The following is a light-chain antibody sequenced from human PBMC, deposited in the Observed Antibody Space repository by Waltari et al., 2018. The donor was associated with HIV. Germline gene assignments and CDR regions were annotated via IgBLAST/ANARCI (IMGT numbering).Light chain of an antibody. CDR2: EVF. Sequence: QSVLAQPASVSGSPGQSITISCNGSAPDIGTYNLVSWYQQYPGKAPKLSISEVFKRPSGISDRFSGSKSGNAASLKISGLRSEDEAVYYCCSYTGESTFYLLGSGTTV. J-gene: IGLJ1*01. V-gene: IGLV2-23*02. CDR3: CSYTGESTFYL. CDR1: APDIGTYNL.